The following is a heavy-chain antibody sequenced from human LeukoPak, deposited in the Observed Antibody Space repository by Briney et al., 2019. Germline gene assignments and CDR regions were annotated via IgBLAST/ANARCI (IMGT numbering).Heavy chain of an antibody. D-gene: IGHD3-22*01. CDR2: IYYSGST. CDR1: GGSVSSGSYY. J-gene: IGHJ4*02. CDR3: ARESWGYYDSSGYSDY. Sequence: SETLSLTCTVSGGSVSSGSYYWSWIRRPPGKGLEWIGYIYYSGSTNYNPSLKSRVTISVDTSKNQFSLKLSSVTAADTAVYYCARESWGYYDSSGYSDYWGQGTLVTVSS. V-gene: IGHV4-61*01.